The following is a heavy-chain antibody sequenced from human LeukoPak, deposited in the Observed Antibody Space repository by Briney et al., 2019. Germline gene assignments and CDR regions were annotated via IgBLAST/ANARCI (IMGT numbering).Heavy chain of an antibody. D-gene: IGHD2-2*01. J-gene: IGHJ4*02. CDR2: IYYGGSP. CDR1: GGSISTTTNS. V-gene: IGHV4-39*07. Sequence: SETLSLTCNVSGGSISTTTNSWGWAWIRQRPTKGLEWIGSIYYGGSPYYTSSLKSRVTISVDTSKNQFSLKLSSVTAADTAVYYCARERREQLLPPYTRSVTYFDYWGQGTLVTVSS. CDR3: ARERREQLLPPYTRSVTYFDY.